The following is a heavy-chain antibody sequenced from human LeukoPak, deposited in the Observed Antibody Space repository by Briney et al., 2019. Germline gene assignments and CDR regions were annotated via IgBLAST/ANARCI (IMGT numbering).Heavy chain of an antibody. V-gene: IGHV4-39*01. D-gene: IGHD5-18*01. CDR3: ARHKRIQLYHFDY. J-gene: IGHJ4*02. Sequence: SETLSLTCTVSGGSISSSSYYWGWIRQPPGKGLEWIGSIYYSGSTCYNPSLKSRVTISVDTSKNQFSLKLSSVTAADTAVYYCARHKRIQLYHFDYWGQRTLATVSS. CDR1: GGSISSSSYY. CDR2: IYYSGST.